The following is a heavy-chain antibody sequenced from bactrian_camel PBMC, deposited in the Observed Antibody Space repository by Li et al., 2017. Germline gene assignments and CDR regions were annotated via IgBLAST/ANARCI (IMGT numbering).Heavy chain of an antibody. Sequence: VQLVESGGGWVQLGGSLTLSCQASEIPFSKNWIHWVRQAPGKGLEWVSGIHRGGGTTDYVASVKGRFTISRDNAKNTLYLLLNNLKTEDTAMYYCARAYVTSDERCHFNYWWLYFRGPGDPGHRL. V-gene: IGHV3S1*01. D-gene: IGHD1*01. CDR2: IHRGGGTT. CDR3: ARAYVTSDERCHFNYWWLYF. J-gene: IGHJ4*01. CDR1: EIPFSKNW.